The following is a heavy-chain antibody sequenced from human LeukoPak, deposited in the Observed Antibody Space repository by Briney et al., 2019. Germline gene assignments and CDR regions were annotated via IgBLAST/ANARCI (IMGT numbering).Heavy chain of an antibody. CDR2: IYPGDSDT. Sequence: GESLKISCKGSGYSFTSYWIGWVRQMPGKGLEWMGIIYPGDSDTRYSPSFQGQVTISADKSISTAYLQWSSLKASDTAMYYCAIGETVTTWWCAFDIWGQGTMVTVSS. V-gene: IGHV5-51*01. CDR3: AIGETVTTWWCAFDI. J-gene: IGHJ3*02. D-gene: IGHD4-17*01. CDR1: GYSFTSYW.